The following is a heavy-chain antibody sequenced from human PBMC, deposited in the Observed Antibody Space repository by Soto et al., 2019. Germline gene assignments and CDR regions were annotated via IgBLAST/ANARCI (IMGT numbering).Heavy chain of an antibody. CDR3: ARGYSSSWYGDRWFEP. V-gene: IGHV4-59*02. J-gene: IGHJ5*02. CDR2: FYHSGGT. CDR1: GVSVSSYY. D-gene: IGHD6-13*01. Sequence: SETLSLTCTVSGVSVSSYYWSWIRQSPGKGLEWLGYFYHSGGTNYNPSLKSRVTISIDTSKNQAFLKLSSVTAADTAVYYCARGYSSSWYGDRWFEPWGQGTRVTVSS.